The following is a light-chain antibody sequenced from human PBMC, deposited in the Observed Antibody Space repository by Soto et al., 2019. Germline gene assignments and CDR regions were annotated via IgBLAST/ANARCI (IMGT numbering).Light chain of an antibody. CDR3: QVWDSSSDPVV. V-gene: IGLV3-21*04. Sequence: SYELTQPPSVSVAPGKTARITCWGNNIGSKSVHWYQQKPGQAPVLVIYYDSDRPSGIPERFSGSNSGNTATLTISRVEAGDEADYYCQVWDSSSDPVVFGGGTKVTVL. CDR2: YDS. J-gene: IGLJ2*01. CDR1: NIGSKS.